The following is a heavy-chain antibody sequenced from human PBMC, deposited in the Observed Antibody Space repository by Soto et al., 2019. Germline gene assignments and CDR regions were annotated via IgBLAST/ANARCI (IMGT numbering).Heavy chain of an antibody. CDR2: IIPIFGTA. D-gene: IGHD3-10*01. CDR1: GGTFSSYA. CDR3: ARWTHSRVEGRGGGNYYYGMDV. V-gene: IGHV1-69*13. J-gene: IGHJ6*02. Sequence: GASVKVSCKASGGTFSSYAISWVRQAPGQGLEWMGGIIPIFGTANYAQKFQGRVTITADESTSTAYMELSSLRSEDTAVYYCARWTHSRVEGRGGGNYYYGMDVWGQGTTVTFSS.